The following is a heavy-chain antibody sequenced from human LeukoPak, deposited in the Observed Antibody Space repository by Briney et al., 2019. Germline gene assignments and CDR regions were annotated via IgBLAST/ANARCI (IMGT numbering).Heavy chain of an antibody. Sequence: PGRSLRLSCAASGFTFSSYGMHWVRQAPGKGLEWVAVIWYDGSNKYYADSVKGRFTISRDNSKNTLYLQMNSLRAEDTAVYYCARDPHRWLQMGQYFDYWGQGTLVTVSS. J-gene: IGHJ4*02. D-gene: IGHD5-12*01. CDR1: GFTFSSYG. V-gene: IGHV3-33*01. CDR3: ARDPHRWLQMGQYFDY. CDR2: IWYDGSNK.